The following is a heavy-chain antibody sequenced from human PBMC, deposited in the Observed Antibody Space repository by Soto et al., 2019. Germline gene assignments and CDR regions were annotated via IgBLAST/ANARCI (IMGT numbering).Heavy chain of an antibody. J-gene: IGHJ6*02. D-gene: IGHD6-13*01. V-gene: IGHV3-48*01. CDR2: IRSSSSTI. CDR3: ARDMDSSSWYAPPWYYYYGMDV. Sequence: EVQLVESGGGLVQPGGSLRLSCAASGFTFSSYSMNWVRQAPGKGLEWVSYIRSSSSTIYYADSVKGRFTISRDNAKNSLYLQMKSLRAEDTAVYYCARDMDSSSWYAPPWYYYYGMDVWGRGTTVTVSS. CDR1: GFTFSSYS.